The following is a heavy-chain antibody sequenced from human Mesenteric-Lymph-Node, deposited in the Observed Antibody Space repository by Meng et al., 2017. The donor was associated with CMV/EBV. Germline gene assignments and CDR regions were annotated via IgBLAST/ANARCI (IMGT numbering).Heavy chain of an antibody. CDR3: GKERYSNYGFHYYGLNF. CDR1: GFTFSSYA. D-gene: IGHD4-11*01. J-gene: IGHJ6*02. CDR2: ISLYGDST. Sequence: GESLKISCAASGFTFSSYAINWVRQAPGKGLEWVSSISLYGDSTYYADSVKGRFTISRDNTKNSMYLQMNSLRAEDTAVYYCGKERYSNYGFHYYGLNFWGQGTTVTVSS. V-gene: IGHV3-23*01.